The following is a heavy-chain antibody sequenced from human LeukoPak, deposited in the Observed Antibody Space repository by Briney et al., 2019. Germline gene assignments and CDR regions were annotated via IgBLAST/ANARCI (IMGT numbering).Heavy chain of an antibody. D-gene: IGHD3-22*01. V-gene: IGHV3-30*02. CDR1: GFTFTYYA. CDR2: IRYDGTNK. J-gene: IGHJ4*02. Sequence: GGSLRLSCAASGFTFTYYAIHWVRQAPGKGLEWVAFIRYDGTNKNYADSVKGRFTISRDSSKNTLYLQMNSLRAEDTAVYYCARGPINHYYHKGSDYWGQGTLVTVSS. CDR3: ARGPINHYYHKGSDY.